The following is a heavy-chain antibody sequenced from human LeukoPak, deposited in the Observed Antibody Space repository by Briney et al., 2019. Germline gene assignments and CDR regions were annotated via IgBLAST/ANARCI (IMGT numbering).Heavy chain of an antibody. Sequence: GRSLRLSCAASGFTFSSYGMHWARQAPGKGLEWVAVILYDGSNKYYADSVKGRFTISRDNSKNTLYLQMNSLRAEDKAVYYCAKGGLHIVVVTALDYWGQGTLVTVSS. CDR2: ILYDGSNK. CDR3: AKGGLHIVVVTALDY. J-gene: IGHJ4*02. CDR1: GFTFSSYG. V-gene: IGHV3-30*18. D-gene: IGHD2-21*02.